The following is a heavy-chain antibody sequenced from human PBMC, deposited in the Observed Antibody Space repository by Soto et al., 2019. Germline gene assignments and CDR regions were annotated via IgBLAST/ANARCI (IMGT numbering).Heavy chain of an antibody. CDR2: ISAYNGNT. J-gene: IGHJ6*02. Sequence: ASVKVSFKASGYTFTSYGISWVRQAPGQGLEWMGWISAYNGNTNYAQKLQGRVTMTTDTSTSTAYMELRSLRSDDTAVYYCARDRGIYCTNGVCYRPYYYYYGMDVWGQGTTVTAP. V-gene: IGHV1-18*04. CDR3: ARDRGIYCTNGVCYRPYYYYYGMDV. CDR1: GYTFTSYG. D-gene: IGHD2-8*01.